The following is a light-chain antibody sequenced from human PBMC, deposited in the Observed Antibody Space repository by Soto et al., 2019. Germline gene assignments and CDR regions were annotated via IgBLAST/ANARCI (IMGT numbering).Light chain of an antibody. CDR1: QDISNY. CDR3: QQYDNLPLT. J-gene: IGKJ4*01. CDR2: DAS. Sequence: DIQMTQSPSSLSASIGDTVTITCRASQDISNYLNWYQQKSGKAPKLLIYDASDLETGVPSRFSGSGSGTDFTFTINSLQPEDIATYYCQQYDNLPLTFGGGTKVDIK. V-gene: IGKV1-33*01.